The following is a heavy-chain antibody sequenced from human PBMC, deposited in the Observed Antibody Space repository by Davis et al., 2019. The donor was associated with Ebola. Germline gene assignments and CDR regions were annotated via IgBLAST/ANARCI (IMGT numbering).Heavy chain of an antibody. V-gene: IGHV3-48*03. CDR2: ISSSGSTI. CDR1: GFTFSGSA. CDR3: AKEGAYDSSGYYGY. Sequence: PGGSLRLSCAASGFTFSGSAMHWVRQASGKGLEWVSYISSSGSTIYYADSVKGRFTISRDNAKNSLYLQMNSLRAEDTAVYYCAKEGAYDSSGYYGYWGQGTLVTVSS. J-gene: IGHJ4*02. D-gene: IGHD3-22*01.